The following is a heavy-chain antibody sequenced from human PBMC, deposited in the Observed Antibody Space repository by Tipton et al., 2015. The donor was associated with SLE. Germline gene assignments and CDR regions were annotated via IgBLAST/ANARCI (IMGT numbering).Heavy chain of an antibody. Sequence: LRLSCTVSGGSISSGNFYWNWIRQPAGKGLEWIGRIYTSGSTNYNPSLKSRVTISVDTSKSQFSLKLSSVTAADTAVYYCASSDRGAAPFDYWGQGTLVTVSS. V-gene: IGHV4-61*02. J-gene: IGHJ4*02. CDR3: ASSDRGAAPFDY. CDR1: GGSISSGNFY. CDR2: IYTSGST. D-gene: IGHD3-10*01.